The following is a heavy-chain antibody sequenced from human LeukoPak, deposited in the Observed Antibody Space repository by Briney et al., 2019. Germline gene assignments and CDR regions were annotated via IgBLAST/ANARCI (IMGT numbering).Heavy chain of an antibody. D-gene: IGHD3-22*01. CDR2: ISASGGST. Sequence: GGSLRLSCAASGFTSSSSAMSWVRQVPGKGLEWVSGISASGGSTSYADSVRGRFTISRDDAKNSLYLQMASLRAEDTAVYYCARDDSSGYYYAYGLDVWGQGTTVTVSS. V-gene: IGHV3-23*01. J-gene: IGHJ6*02. CDR3: ARDDSSGYYYAYGLDV. CDR1: GFTSSSSA.